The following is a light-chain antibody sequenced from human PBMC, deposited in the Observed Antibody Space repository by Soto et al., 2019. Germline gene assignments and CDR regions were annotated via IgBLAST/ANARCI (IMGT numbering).Light chain of an antibody. Sequence: DIQMTQSPSTLSASVGDRVTITCRASQSISKWWAWYQQKPGNAPKVLIYDASSLESGVPSRFSSSGSGTEFTLTISSLQPDDFATYYCQQYSAFPWTFGQGTKVEVK. CDR3: QQYSAFPWT. V-gene: IGKV1-5*01. CDR2: DAS. J-gene: IGKJ1*01. CDR1: QSISKW.